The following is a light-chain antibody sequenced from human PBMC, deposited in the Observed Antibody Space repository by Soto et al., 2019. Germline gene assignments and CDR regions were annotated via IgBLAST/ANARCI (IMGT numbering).Light chain of an antibody. CDR1: QDISTY. J-gene: IGKJ4*01. CDR2: AAS. Sequence: DIQMTQSPSSVSASVGDIVTITCRASQDISTYLAWYQQRPGKAPNLLIYAASTLQSGVPSRFSGSASGTDFSLTISSLQPEDSATYYCLQTNSSPLTFGGGTKVEIK. V-gene: IGKV1-12*01. CDR3: LQTNSSPLT.